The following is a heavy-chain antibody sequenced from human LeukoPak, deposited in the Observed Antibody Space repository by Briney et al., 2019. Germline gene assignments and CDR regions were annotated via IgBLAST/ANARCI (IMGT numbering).Heavy chain of an antibody. Sequence: GGSLRLSCAASGFTFSSYTMNWLRQAPGKGLEWVSIIYNGENTYYADSVRGRFTITRDNSKNTLHLQMNSLRAEDTAVYYCGVVEDIARDERFDVWGKGTTVTVSS. CDR3: GVVEDIARDERFDV. CDR2: IYNGENT. V-gene: IGHV3-66*01. J-gene: IGHJ6*04. D-gene: IGHD2-15*01. CDR1: GFTFSSYT.